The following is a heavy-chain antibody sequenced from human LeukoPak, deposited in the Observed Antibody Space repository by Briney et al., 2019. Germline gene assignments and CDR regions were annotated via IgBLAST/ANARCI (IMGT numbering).Heavy chain of an antibody. CDR1: GFTFSSYA. J-gene: IGHJ4*02. CDR3: AKEVAYYSDSSGYYRDYFDY. D-gene: IGHD3-22*01. CDR2: VSGSGGRT. Sequence: GGSLRLSCAASGFTFSSYAMSWVRQAPGKGLEWVSAVSGSGGRTFYADSVKGRFTISRDNSKNTLFLQMNSLRADDTAVYYCAKEVAYYSDSSGYYRDYFDYWGQGTLVTVSS. V-gene: IGHV3-23*01.